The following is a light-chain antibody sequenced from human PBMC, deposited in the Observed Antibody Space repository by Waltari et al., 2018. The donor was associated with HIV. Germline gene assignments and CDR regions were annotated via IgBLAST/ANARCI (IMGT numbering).Light chain of an antibody. CDR3: QQSYSIPWT. V-gene: IGKV1-39*01. CDR1: LSINNY. CDR2: AAT. Sequence: DIQMPQSPSSLSASVGDGVTITCRANLSINNYLNWYQRKPGKAPRLLIFAATSLQSGVPSRFSGSGSGSDFTLTISSLLLEDFATYYCQQSYSIPWTFGQGTKVEIK. J-gene: IGKJ1*01.